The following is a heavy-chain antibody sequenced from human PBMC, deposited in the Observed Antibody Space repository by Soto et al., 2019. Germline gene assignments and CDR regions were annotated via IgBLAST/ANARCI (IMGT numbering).Heavy chain of an antibody. CDR2: IIPIFGTA. V-gene: IGHV1-69*12. CDR1: GGTFSSSS. J-gene: IGHJ5*02. CDR3: ARPIRSYYERGGQSAWFDP. Sequence: QVQLVQSGAEVKKPGSSVKVSCKASGGTFSSSSISWVRQAPGQGLEWMGGIIPIFGTANYTQEFQGRVTITAAESTSTAYMELSSLSSDDTAVYYCARPIRSYYERGGQSAWFDPWGQGTLVTVSS. D-gene: IGHD3-22*01.